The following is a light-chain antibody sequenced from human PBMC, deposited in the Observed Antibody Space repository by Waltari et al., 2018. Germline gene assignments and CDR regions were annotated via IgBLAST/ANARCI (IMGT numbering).Light chain of an antibody. CDR1: TPNLGHTA. V-gene: IGLV1-36*01. Sequence: QSVLTQPPSVSESPGQRVSISCSGSTPNLGHTAVHWYHPVPGRAPTLVIYYDDLLFSGVSDRFSGSKSGTSASLAISGLQSEDEGDYYCSAWDDSLNGVVFGGGTKLTVL. CDR3: SAWDDSLNGVV. J-gene: IGLJ2*01. CDR2: YDD.